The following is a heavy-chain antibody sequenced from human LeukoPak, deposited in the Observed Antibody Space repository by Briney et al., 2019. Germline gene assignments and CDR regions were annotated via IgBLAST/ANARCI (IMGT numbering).Heavy chain of an antibody. D-gene: IGHD1-20*01. CDR3: ARDITGTTGLGVDAFDI. V-gene: IGHV1-18*01. Sequence: GASVRVSCKTSGYTFNSFGIAWLRQAPGQGLEWMGWISAYKGFTSLAQNFQDRLIMTTDTSTTTAYMELRNLNSDDAAVYYCARDITGTTGLGVDAFDIWGQGTMVTVSS. CDR1: GYTFNSFG. CDR2: ISAYKGFT. J-gene: IGHJ3*02.